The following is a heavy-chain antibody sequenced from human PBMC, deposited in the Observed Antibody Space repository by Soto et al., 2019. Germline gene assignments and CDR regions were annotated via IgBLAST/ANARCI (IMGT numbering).Heavy chain of an antibody. CDR2: INPNSGGT. J-gene: IGHJ6*02. D-gene: IGHD2-2*01. CDR3: ARGSSSTSHATHNYV. V-gene: IGHV1-2*04. Sequence: ASVKVSCKASGHTFTGYYMHLVRQAPGQGIEWMGWINPNSGGTNYAQKFQGWVTMTRDTSISTAYMELSRLRSDDTAVYYCARGSSSTSHATHNYVSGQGSTVTVSS. CDR1: GHTFTGYY.